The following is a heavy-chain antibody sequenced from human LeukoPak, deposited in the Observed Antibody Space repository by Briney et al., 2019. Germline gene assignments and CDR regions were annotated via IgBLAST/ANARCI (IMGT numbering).Heavy chain of an antibody. CDR2: LSGSGGGT. J-gene: IGHJ4*02. CDR1: GITLSNYG. V-gene: IGHV3-23*01. Sequence: GGSLRLSCAVSGITLSNYGMSWVRQAPGKGLEWVAGLSGSGGGTNYADSVQGRFTISRDNPKNTLYLQMNSLRAEDTAVYFCAKRGVMIRVFLVGFHKEAYYFDSWGQGALATVSS. D-gene: IGHD3-10*01. CDR3: AKRGVMIRVFLVGFHKEAYYFDS.